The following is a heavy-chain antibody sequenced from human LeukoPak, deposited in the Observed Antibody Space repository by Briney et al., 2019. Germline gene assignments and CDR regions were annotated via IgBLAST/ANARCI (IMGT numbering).Heavy chain of an antibody. J-gene: IGHJ4*02. D-gene: IGHD3-3*01. CDR1: GGSISSGSYY. CDR3: AREVLRFLWKFDY. V-gene: IGHV4-61*02. CDR2: IYTSGST. Sequence: SQTLSLTCTVSGGSISSGSYYWSWIRQPAGKGLEWIGRIYTSGSTNYNPSLKSRVTISVDTSKNQFSLKLSSVTAADTAVYYCAREVLRFLWKFDYWGQGTLVTVSS.